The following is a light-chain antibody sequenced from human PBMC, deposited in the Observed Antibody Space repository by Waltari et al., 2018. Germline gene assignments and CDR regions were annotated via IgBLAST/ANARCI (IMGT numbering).Light chain of an antibody. Sequence: VLTQSPDTLSLSPGERATLSCRASQSVSTPFFLWYQQKPGQAPRLLIFATSSRATGIPERFRGSGSGTDFPLTNSRREPEDFAVYYGQKYGTLPATFGGGTKVEIK. V-gene: IGKV3-20*01. J-gene: IGKJ4*01. CDR1: QSVSTPF. CDR2: ATS. CDR3: QKYGTLPAT.